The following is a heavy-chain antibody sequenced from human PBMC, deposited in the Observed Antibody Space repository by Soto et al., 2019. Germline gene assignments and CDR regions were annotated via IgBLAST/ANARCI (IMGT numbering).Heavy chain of an antibody. V-gene: IGHV4-39*01. CDR1: GDSVTISDYY. CDR2: IHYSGST. D-gene: IGHD3-22*01. Sequence: QLQLQESGPGLVKPSETLSLTCTVSGDSVTISDYYWGWIRQPPGKGLEWIGSIHYSGSTYYNPSLKSRVTISGDTSKNQFSLKLTFVTAADAAVYYCAAHDSGGYYAEYWGQGTLVTVSA. J-gene: IGHJ4*02. CDR3: AAHDSGGYYAEY.